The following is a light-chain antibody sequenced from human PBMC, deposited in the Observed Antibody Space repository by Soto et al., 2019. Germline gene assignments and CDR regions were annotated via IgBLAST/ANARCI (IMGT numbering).Light chain of an antibody. CDR2: EVN. J-gene: IGLJ1*01. CDR1: SSDVGGYKY. CDR3: SSYKTSSNLV. Sequence: QSVLTQPASVSGSPGQSITVSCTGTSSDVGGYKYVSWYQHHPGRAPKLMIYEVNNRPSGASHRFSGSKSGNTASLTISGLQPEDEADYYCSSYKTSSNLVFGTGTKVTVL. V-gene: IGLV2-14*01.